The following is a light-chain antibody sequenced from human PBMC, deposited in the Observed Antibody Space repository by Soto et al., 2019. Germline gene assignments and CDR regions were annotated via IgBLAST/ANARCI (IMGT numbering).Light chain of an antibody. V-gene: IGKV4-1*01. CDR3: QQYYSTPPT. CDR2: WAS. Sequence: DIVMAQSPDSLAASLGERATINCKSSQSVLFTSNNKNYLAWYQQKPGQPPKLLIYWASTRESGVPDRFSGSGSGTDFTLTISSLQAEDVAVYYCQQYYSTPPTFGGGTKVDI. CDR1: QSVLFTSNNKNY. J-gene: IGKJ4*01.